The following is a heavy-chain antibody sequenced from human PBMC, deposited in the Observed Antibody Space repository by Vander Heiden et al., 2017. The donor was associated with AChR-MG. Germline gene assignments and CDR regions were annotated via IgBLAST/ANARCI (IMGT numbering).Heavy chain of an antibody. CDR2: IRASGSGT. CDR1: GFNFNTYA. Sequence: EVQLLESGGGLVQPGGSLRLSCAASGFNFNTYAMIWVRQAPGKGLEWVSGIRASGSGTYYADAVKGRFTVSRDNSKNTLSLEMGSLRADDTAVYYCAKVLRTGGAYYGMDVWGQGTVVTVSS. D-gene: IGHD1-26*01. CDR3: AKVLRTGGAYYGMDV. J-gene: IGHJ6*02. V-gene: IGHV3-23*01.